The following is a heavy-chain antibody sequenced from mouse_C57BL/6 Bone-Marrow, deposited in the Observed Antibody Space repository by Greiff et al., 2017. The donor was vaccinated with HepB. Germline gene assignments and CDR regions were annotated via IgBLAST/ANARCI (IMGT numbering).Heavy chain of an antibody. CDR2: IDPANGNT. Sequence: EVQLQQSVAELVRPGASVKLSCTASGFNIKNTYMNWVKQRPEQGLEWIGRIDPANGNTKYAPKFQGKATITADTSSNTAYLQLSSLTSEYTAIYYCARRGGLLPYFDYWGQGTTLTVSS. J-gene: IGHJ2*01. CDR1: GFNIKNTY. CDR3: ARRGGLLPYFDY. D-gene: IGHD1-1*01. V-gene: IGHV14-3*01.